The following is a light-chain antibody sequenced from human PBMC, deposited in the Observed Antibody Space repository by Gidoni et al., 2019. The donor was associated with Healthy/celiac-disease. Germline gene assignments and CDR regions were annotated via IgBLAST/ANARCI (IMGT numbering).Light chain of an antibody. Sequence: EIVMTQSPATLSVSPGERATLSCSARQSVSSNLSWYQQKPGQAPRLLIYGASTSATGIPARFSGSGSGTEFTLTISSLQSEDFAVYYCQQYNNWPPYTFGQGTKLEIK. CDR2: GAS. CDR1: QSVSSN. J-gene: IGKJ2*01. V-gene: IGKV3-15*01. CDR3: QQYNNWPPYT.